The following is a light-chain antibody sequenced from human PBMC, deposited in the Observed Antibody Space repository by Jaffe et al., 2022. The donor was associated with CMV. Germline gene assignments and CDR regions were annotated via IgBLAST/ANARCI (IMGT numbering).Light chain of an antibody. CDR2: GAS. CDR1: QSVSSSF. V-gene: IGKV3-20*01. Sequence: EIVLTQSPGTLSLSPGERATLSCRASQSVSSSFLAWYQQKPGQAPRLLIYGASRRATGIPDRFSGSGSGTDFSLTISRLEPDDFAVYYCQQHGSSPYTFGQGTKLQIK. CDR3: QQHGSSPYT. J-gene: IGKJ2*01.